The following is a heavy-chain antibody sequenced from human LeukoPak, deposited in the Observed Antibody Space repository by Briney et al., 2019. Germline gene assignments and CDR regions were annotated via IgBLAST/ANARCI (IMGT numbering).Heavy chain of an antibody. V-gene: IGHV3-48*01. CDR2: ISSSSSTI. Sequence: GGSLRLSCAASGFTFSSYSMNWVRQAPGKGPEWVSYISSSSSTIYYADSVKGRFTISRDNAKNSLYLQMNSLRAQDTAVYYCARDMTTVGESDAFDIWGQGTMVTVSS. CDR3: ARDMTTVGESDAFDI. D-gene: IGHD4-23*01. CDR1: GFTFSSYS. J-gene: IGHJ3*02.